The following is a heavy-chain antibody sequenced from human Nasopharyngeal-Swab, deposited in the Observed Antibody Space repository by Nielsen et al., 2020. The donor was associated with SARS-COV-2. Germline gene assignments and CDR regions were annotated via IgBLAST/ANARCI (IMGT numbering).Heavy chain of an antibody. CDR2: IYYSGST. CDR3: ARDDVPDYYGSGSHDY. V-gene: IGHV4-39*07. J-gene: IGHJ4*02. Sequence: SETLSLTCTVSGGSISSSSYYWGWIRQPPGKGLEWIGSIYYSGSTYYNPSLKSRVTISVDTSKNHFSLKLSSVTAADTAVYYCARDDVPDYYGSGSHDYWGQGTLVTVSS. CDR1: GGSISSSSYY. D-gene: IGHD3-10*01.